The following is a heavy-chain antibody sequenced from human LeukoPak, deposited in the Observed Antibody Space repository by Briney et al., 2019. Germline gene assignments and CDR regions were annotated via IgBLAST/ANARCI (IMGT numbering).Heavy chain of an antibody. CDR1: GYTLTELS. V-gene: IGHV1-24*01. CDR2: FDPEDGET. Sequence: ASVKVSCKVSGYTLTELSMHWVRQAPGKGLEWMGGFDPEDGETIYAQKFQGRVTMTEDTSTDTAYMELSSLRSEDTAVYYCATVSQAGYSGSYGTKQFDYWGQGTLVTVSS. J-gene: IGHJ4*02. D-gene: IGHD1-26*01. CDR3: ATVSQAGYSGSYGTKQFDY.